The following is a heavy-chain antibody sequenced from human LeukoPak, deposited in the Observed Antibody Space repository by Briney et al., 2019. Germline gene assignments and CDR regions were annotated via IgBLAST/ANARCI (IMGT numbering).Heavy chain of an antibody. Sequence: SQTLSLTCAISGGSVSSNSAAWNWIRQSPSRGLEWLGRTYYRSKWYNDYAVSVKSRITINPDTSKNQFSLQLNSVTPEDTAVYYCARDVGIAAAGTQGPMDVWGQGTTVTVSS. CDR2: TYYRSKWYN. J-gene: IGHJ6*02. CDR3: ARDVGIAAAGTQGPMDV. D-gene: IGHD6-13*01. CDR1: GGSVSSNSAA. V-gene: IGHV6-1*01.